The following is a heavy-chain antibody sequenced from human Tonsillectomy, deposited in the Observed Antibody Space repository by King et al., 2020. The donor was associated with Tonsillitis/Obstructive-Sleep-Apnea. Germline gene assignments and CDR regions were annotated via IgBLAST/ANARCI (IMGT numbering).Heavy chain of an antibody. D-gene: IGHD3-9*01. CDR1: GYTLTELS. V-gene: IGHV1-24*01. J-gene: IGHJ6*03. CDR2: FDPEDGET. Sequence: VQLVQSGAEVKKPGASVKVSCKVSGYTLTELSMHWVRQAPGKGLEWMGGFDPEDGETIYAQKFQGRVTMTEDTSTDTAYMELSSLRSGDTAVYYCATSGPLTGYSNDYYYYYMDVWGKGTTVTVSS. CDR3: ATSGPLTGYSNDYYYYYMDV.